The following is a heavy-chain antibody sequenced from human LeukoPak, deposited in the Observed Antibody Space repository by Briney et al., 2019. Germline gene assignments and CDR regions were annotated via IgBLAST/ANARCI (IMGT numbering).Heavy chain of an antibody. CDR2: INHSGST. CDR1: GGSFSGYY. J-gene: IGHJ1*01. Sequence: SETLSLTCAVYGGSFSGYYWSWIRQPPGKGLEWIGEINHSGSTNYNPSLKSRVTISVDTSKNRFSLKLSSVTAADTAVYYCARGSLGYLVPFQHWGQGTLVTVSS. V-gene: IGHV4-34*01. CDR3: ARGSLGYLVPFQH. D-gene: IGHD6-6*01.